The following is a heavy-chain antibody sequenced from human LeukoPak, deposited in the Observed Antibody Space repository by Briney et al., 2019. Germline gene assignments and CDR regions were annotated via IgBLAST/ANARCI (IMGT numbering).Heavy chain of an antibody. CDR2: INYSGTT. D-gene: IGHD6-19*01. CDR3: ARNIAVAGRGDYMDV. Sequence: SETLSLTCTVSGDSISSSNYFWVWVRQPPGKGLEWITSINYSGTTYYNPSLKSRVTISVDTSKNQFSLKLSSVTAADTAVYYCARNIAVAGRGDYMDVWGKGTTVTISS. V-gene: IGHV4-39*01. CDR1: GDSISSSNYF. J-gene: IGHJ6*03.